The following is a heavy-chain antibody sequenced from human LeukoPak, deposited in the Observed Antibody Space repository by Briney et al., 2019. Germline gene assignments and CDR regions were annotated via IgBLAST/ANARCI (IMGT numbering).Heavy chain of an antibody. CDR1: GFTFSSSA. J-gene: IGHJ3*02. CDR3: AKDARDFDAFDI. D-gene: IGHD2-21*02. Sequence: PGGSLRLSCAASGFTFSSSAMSWVRQAPGKGLEWVSVISGSGGSTYYADSVKGRFTISRDNSKNTLYLQMNSLRAEDTAVYYCAKDARDFDAFDIWGQGTMVTVSS. V-gene: IGHV3-23*01. CDR2: ISGSGGST.